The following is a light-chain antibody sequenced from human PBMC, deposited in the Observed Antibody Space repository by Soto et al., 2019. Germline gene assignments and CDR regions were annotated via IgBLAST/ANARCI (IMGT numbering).Light chain of an antibody. CDR2: EVT. Sequence: QSVLTQPASVSGSPGQSIAISCTGTSSDVGGYDYVSWYQQQLDKAPKLMIYEVTKRPSGVSNRFSGSKSGNTASLTISGLQAEDEADYYCSSHTSGSTRVFGTGTRSPS. V-gene: IGLV2-14*01. CDR3: SSHTSGSTRV. J-gene: IGLJ1*01. CDR1: SSDVGGYDY.